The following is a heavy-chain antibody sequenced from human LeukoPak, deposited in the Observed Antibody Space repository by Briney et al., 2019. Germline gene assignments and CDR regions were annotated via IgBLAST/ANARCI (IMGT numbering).Heavy chain of an antibody. Sequence: GGSLRLSCAASGFTFSSYWMSWVRQAPGKGLEWVANIKQDGSEKYYVDSVKGRFTISGDNAKNSLYLQMNSLRAEDTAVYYCARVARGSGSYDQYCYYGMDVWGQGTTVTVSS. D-gene: IGHD3-10*01. CDR2: IKQDGSEK. V-gene: IGHV3-7*03. CDR3: ARVARGSGSYDQYCYYGMDV. J-gene: IGHJ6*02. CDR1: GFTFSSYW.